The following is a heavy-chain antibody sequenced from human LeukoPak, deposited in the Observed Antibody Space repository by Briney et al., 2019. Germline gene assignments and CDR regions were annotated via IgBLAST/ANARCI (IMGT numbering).Heavy chain of an antibody. J-gene: IGHJ4*02. V-gene: IGHV3-30*04. D-gene: IGHD5-18*01. CDR3: ARDFMGYSYGPYYFDY. CDR2: ISYDGSNK. CDR1: GFTFSSYA. Sequence: GRSLRLSCAASGFTFSSYAMHWVRQAPGKGLEWVAVISYDGSNKYYADSVKGRFTISRDNSKNTLYLQMNSLRAEDTAVYYCARDFMGYSYGPYYFDYWGQGTLVTVSS.